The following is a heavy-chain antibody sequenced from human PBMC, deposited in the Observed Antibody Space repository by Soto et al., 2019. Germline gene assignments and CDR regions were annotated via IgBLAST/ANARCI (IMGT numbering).Heavy chain of an antibody. Sequence: GGSLRLSCAASGFTFSSYAMSWVRQAPGKGLEWVSAISGSGGSTYYADSVKGRFTISRDNSKNTLYLQMNSLRAEDTAVYYCGGMRGNAIAAAGTFMGYFDYWGQGTLVTVSS. V-gene: IGHV3-23*01. CDR3: GGMRGNAIAAAGTFMGYFDY. CDR2: ISGSGGST. D-gene: IGHD6-13*01. CDR1: GFTFSSYA. J-gene: IGHJ4*02.